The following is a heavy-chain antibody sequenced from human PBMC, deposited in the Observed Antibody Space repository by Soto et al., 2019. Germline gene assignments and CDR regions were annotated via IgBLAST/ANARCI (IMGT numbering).Heavy chain of an antibody. J-gene: IGHJ3*02. CDR1: GFTFSSYS. CDR3: AREPPPIGIAAADPALDI. D-gene: IGHD6-13*01. Sequence: GGSLRLSCAASGFTFSSYSMNWVRQAPGKGLEWVSYISSSSSTIYYADSVKGRFTISWDNAKKSLYLQMNSLRDEEPSAYYCAREPPPIGIAAADPALDIWGQGTMVTVS. V-gene: IGHV3-48*02. CDR2: ISSSSSTI.